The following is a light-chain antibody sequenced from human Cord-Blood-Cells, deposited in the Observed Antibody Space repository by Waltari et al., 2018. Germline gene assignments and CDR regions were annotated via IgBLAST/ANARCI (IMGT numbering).Light chain of an antibody. Sequence: QSALTQPASVSGSPGQSITISCTGTSSDVGSYNLFSWYQQHPGKAPQLMIYEGSKQPSGVSICLSGSKAGNTASLISSGLQAEDEADYYCCSYAGSSTLVFGGGTKLTVL. J-gene: IGLJ2*01. CDR1: SSDVGSYNL. CDR2: EGS. V-gene: IGLV2-23*01. CDR3: CSYAGSSTLV.